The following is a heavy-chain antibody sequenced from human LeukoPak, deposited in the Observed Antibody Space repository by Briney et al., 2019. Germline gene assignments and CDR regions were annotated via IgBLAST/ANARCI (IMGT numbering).Heavy chain of an antibody. CDR3: LTWLFTADVSQTGFEY. CDR1: GFTFNMFW. CDR2: TNQDGSVK. Sequence: GGSLRLSCKASGFTFNMFWMAWVRQAPGKGLEWVSNTNQDGSVKFYVDSVRDRFAVSRDNAQKSLFLQMNSLRAEDTAVCVRLTWLFTADVSQTGFEYWGRGTLVAVSA. V-gene: IGHV3-7*01. J-gene: IGHJ4*02. D-gene: IGHD2-8*02.